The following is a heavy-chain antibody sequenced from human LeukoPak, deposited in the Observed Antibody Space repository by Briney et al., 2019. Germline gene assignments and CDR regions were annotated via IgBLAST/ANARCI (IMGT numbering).Heavy chain of an antibody. CDR3: ARVAEYSSGWYDPFDY. Sequence: ASVKVSCKASGYSFTIYAMNWVRQAPGQGLEWMGWINTNTGNPTYAQGFTGRCVFSLDTSVSTAYLQISSLKAEDTAVYSCARVAEYSSGWYDPFDYWGQGTLVTVSS. V-gene: IGHV7-4-1*02. CDR1: GYSFTIYA. CDR2: INTNTGNP. J-gene: IGHJ4*02. D-gene: IGHD6-19*01.